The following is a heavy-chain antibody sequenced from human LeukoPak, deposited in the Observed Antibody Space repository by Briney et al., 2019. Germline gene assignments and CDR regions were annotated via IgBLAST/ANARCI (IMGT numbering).Heavy chain of an antibody. V-gene: IGHV4-4*07. J-gene: IGHJ4*02. D-gene: IGHD3-10*01. CDR3: ATDGDYYDSGTYSGH. Sequence: SETLSLTCTVSGGPISSYFRSWIRQPAGKGLEWIGRIYTSGSTDYNPSLKSRVTMSVDTSKNQFSLKLTSVTAADTAVYYCATDGDYYDSGTYSGHWGQGTLVTVSS. CDR2: IYTSGST. CDR1: GGPISSYF.